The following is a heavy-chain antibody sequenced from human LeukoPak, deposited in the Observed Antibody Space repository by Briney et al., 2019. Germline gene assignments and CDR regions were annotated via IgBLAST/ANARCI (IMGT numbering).Heavy chain of an antibody. CDR3: ARGGRQQLVPYYYYGMDV. CDR1: GYTFTGYY. J-gene: IGHJ6*02. CDR2: INTNTGNP. D-gene: IGHD6-13*01. V-gene: IGHV7-4-1*02. Sequence: ASVKVSCKASGYTFTGYYMHWVRQAPGQGLEWMGWINTNTGNPTNAQGFTGRFVFSLDTSVSTAYLRISSLKAEDTAVYYCARGGRQQLVPYYYYGMDVWGQGTTVTVSS.